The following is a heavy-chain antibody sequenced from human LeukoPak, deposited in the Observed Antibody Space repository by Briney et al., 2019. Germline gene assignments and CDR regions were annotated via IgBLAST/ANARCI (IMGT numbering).Heavy chain of an antibody. V-gene: IGHV1-18*01. Sequence: GASVKVSCKASGYTFTSYGISWVRQAPGQGLEWMGWISAYNGNTNYAQKLQGRVTMTTDTSTSTAYMEQRSLRSDDTAVYYCARVMYYYGSSGYYYWFDPWGQGTLVTVSS. J-gene: IGHJ5*02. CDR3: ARVMYYYGSSGYYYWFDP. D-gene: IGHD3-22*01. CDR1: GYTFTSYG. CDR2: ISAYNGNT.